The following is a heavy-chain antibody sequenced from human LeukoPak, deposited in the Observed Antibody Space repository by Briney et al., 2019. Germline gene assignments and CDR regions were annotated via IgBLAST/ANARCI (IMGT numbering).Heavy chain of an antibody. J-gene: IGHJ4*02. V-gene: IGHV3-9*01. CDR1: GFTFDDYA. D-gene: IGHD4-23*01. CDR2: ISWNSGSI. Sequence: GRSLRLSCAASGFTFDDYAMHWVRQAPGKGLEGVSGISWNSGSIGYADSVKGRFTISRDNAKNSLYLQMNSLRAEDTALYYCAKAASEGYGGNSLDYWGQGTLVTVSS. CDR3: AKAASEGYGGNSLDY.